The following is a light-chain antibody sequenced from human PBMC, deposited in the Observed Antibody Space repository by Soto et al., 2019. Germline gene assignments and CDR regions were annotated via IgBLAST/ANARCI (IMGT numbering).Light chain of an antibody. CDR3: QHYYSYPST. CDR1: QDVSQW. V-gene: IGKV1-5*03. J-gene: IGKJ2*01. Sequence: DIHMTQSPSTLSASVGDTVTITCRASQDVSQWLAWYQERPGKPPKLLIYKASSLDRGIPSRFRGRGSETEFTLTIRDLQPDDFATYYCQHYYSYPSTFGQGTRLEIK. CDR2: KAS.